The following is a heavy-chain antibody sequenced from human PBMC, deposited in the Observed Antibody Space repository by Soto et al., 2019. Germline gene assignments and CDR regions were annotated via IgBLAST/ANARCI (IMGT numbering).Heavy chain of an antibody. CDR3: ARGGHSSSWYWDRDGMDV. V-gene: IGHV4-34*01. CDR2: INHSGST. D-gene: IGHD6-13*01. Sequence: PSETLSLTCAVYGGSFSGYYWSWIRQPPGKGLEWVGEINHSGSTNYNPSLKSRVTISVDTSKNQFSLQLNSVTPEDTAVYYCARGGHSSSWYWDRDGMDVWGQGTTVTVSS. CDR1: GGSFSGYY. J-gene: IGHJ6*02.